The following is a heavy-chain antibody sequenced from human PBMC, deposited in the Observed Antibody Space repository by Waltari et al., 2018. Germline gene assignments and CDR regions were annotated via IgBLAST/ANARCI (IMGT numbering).Heavy chain of an antibody. Sequence: QLQLQESGSGLVKPSQTLSLTCAVSGGSISSGGYSWSWIRQPPGKCLEWIGYIYHSGRTYYNPSLKSRVTISVDRSKNQFSLKLSSVTAADTAVYYCARAGYDYIWGSYRLDAFDIWGQGTMVTVSS. V-gene: IGHV4-30-2*01. D-gene: IGHD3-16*02. CDR2: IYHSGRT. CDR3: ARAGYDYIWGSYRLDAFDI. CDR1: GGSISSGGYS. J-gene: IGHJ3*02.